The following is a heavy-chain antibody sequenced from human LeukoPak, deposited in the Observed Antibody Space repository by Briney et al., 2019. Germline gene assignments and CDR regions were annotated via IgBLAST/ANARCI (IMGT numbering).Heavy chain of an antibody. J-gene: IGHJ4*02. V-gene: IGHV3-23*01. D-gene: IGHD3-22*01. CDR2: ISSGGST. CDR1: RFTFSSFA. Sequence: GGSLRLSCEASRFTFSSFAMSWVRQAPGKGLEWVSTISSGGSTYYADSAKGRFTISRDNSKTTLYLQMNSLRAEDTAVYYCAKNYDSSGYTFDYWGQGTLVTVSS. CDR3: AKNYDSSGYTFDY.